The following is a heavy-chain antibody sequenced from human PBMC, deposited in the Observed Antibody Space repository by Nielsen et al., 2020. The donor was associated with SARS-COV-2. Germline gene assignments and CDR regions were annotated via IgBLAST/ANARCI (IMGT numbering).Heavy chain of an antibody. CDR3: ASGPYYYDSSGYSFDY. CDR1: GFTFSSYG. Sequence: GESLKISCAASGFTFSSYGMHWVRQAPGKGLEWVAVIWYDGSNKCYADSVKGRFTISRDNSKNTLYLQMNSLRAEDTAVYYCASGPYYYDSSGYSFDYWGQGTLVTVSS. CDR2: IWYDGSNK. J-gene: IGHJ4*02. V-gene: IGHV3-33*01. D-gene: IGHD3-22*01.